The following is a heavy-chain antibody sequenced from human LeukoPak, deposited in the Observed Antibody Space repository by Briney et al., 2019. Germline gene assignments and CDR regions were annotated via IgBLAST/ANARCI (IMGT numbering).Heavy chain of an antibody. CDR2: MNPNSGGT. J-gene: IGHJ4*02. D-gene: IGHD3-22*01. CDR3: ATYYYDSSGYYSSPFDY. CDR1: GYTFTSYD. Sequence: GASVKVSCKASGYTFTSYDINWVRQATGQGLEWMGWMNPNSGGTNYAQKFQGRVTMTRDTSISTAYMELSRLRSDDTAVYYCATYYYDSSGYYSSPFDYWGQGTLVTVSS. V-gene: IGHV1-2*02.